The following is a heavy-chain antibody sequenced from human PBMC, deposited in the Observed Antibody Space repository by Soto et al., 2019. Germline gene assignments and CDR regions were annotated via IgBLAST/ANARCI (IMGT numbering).Heavy chain of an antibody. D-gene: IGHD3-3*01. CDR1: GFTFSNYG. V-gene: IGHV3-30*18. J-gene: IGHJ4*02. CDR3: AKDYDFWIGTDY. Sequence: QVQLVESGGGVVQPGRSLRLSCTASGFTFSNYGMHWVRQAPGKGLEGVAVISNDGSREYYADSFKGRFTISRDNSEKTLSLQMNSLRGEETAVYYCAKDYDFWIGTDYWGQGTLVNVSS. CDR2: ISNDGSRE.